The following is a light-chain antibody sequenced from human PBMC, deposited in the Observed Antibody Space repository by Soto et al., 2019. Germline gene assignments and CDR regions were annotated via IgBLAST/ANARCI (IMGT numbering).Light chain of an antibody. V-gene: IGLV1-44*01. CDR1: ISNIGINT. CDR2: TDN. Sequence: QAVLTQPPASSGTPGQRVTISCSGGISNIGINTVSWYQQLPGTAPKVLIYTDNERPSGVPDRFSGSKSGTSASLAINGLQSGDEADYYCGAWDESLNGYVFRTGTKVTVL. CDR3: GAWDESLNGYV. J-gene: IGLJ1*01.